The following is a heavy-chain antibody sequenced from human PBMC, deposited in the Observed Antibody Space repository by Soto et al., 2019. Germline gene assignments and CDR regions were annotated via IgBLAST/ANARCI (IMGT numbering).Heavy chain of an antibody. CDR1: GFTFSSYG. D-gene: IGHD3-10*01. V-gene: IGHV3-30*18. J-gene: IGHJ6*02. Sequence: QVRLVESGGGVVQPGRSLRLSCAASGFTFSSYGMHWVRQAPGKGLEWVAVISYDGSNKYYADSVKGRFTISRDNSRNTLYLQMNSLRAEDTAVYYCAKTGSGSYYGHYYGMDVWGQGTTVTVSS. CDR2: ISYDGSNK. CDR3: AKTGSGSYYGHYYGMDV.